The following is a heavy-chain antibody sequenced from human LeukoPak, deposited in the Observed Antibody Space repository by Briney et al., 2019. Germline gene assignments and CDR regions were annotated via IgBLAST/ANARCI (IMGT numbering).Heavy chain of an antibody. CDR3: ARDYPYSYYMNV. CDR1: GFTFSSYG. D-gene: IGHD4-11*01. V-gene: IGHV3-30*03. CDR2: ISYDGSNK. Sequence: PGGSLRLSCAASGFTFSSYGIHWVRQAPGKGLEWVAVISYDGSNKYYAESVKGRFTISRDNSKNTLYLQMNSLRAEDTAVYYCARDYPYSYYMNVWGNGTTVTVSS. J-gene: IGHJ6*03.